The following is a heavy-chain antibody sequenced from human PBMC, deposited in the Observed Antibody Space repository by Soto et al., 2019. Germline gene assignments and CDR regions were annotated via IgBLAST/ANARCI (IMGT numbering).Heavy chain of an antibody. Sequence: ASVKVSCKASGYTFTSYGIHWVRQAPGQRLEWMGWINAANGDTKYSPKFQGRVTITRDTSASTAYMELSSLRSEDTAVYYCVRRLVSATGIDWFDPWGQGTLVTV. CDR1: GYTFTSYG. J-gene: IGHJ5*02. V-gene: IGHV1-3*01. CDR2: INAANGDT. D-gene: IGHD6-13*01. CDR3: VRRLVSATGIDWFDP.